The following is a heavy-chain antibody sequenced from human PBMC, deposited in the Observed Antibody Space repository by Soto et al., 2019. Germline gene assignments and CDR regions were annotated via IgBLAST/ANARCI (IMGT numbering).Heavy chain of an antibody. CDR3: AKRDIYDRSGYYWRYAFDI. Sequence: GGSLRLSCPASGVTLSSDAMSWGRQAPGEGLEWVSAISGSGGSTYYADSVKGRFTIPRDNYKNTLYLQMNSLRAEDTAVYYCAKRDIYDRSGYYWRYAFDIWGQGTMVTVSS. V-gene: IGHV3-23*01. CDR2: ISGSGGST. CDR1: GVTLSSDA. D-gene: IGHD3-22*01. J-gene: IGHJ3*02.